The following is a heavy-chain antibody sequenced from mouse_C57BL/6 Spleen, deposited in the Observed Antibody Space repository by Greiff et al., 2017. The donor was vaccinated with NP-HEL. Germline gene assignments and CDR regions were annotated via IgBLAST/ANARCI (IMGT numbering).Heavy chain of an antibody. CDR1: GYTFTSYW. CDR2: IDPSDSET. Sequence: QVQLKESGAELVRPGSSVKLSCKASGYTFTSYWMHWVKQRPIQGLEWIGNIDPSDSETHYNQKFKDKATLTVDKSSSTAYMQLSSLTSEDSAVYYCARDYYYGTYYAMDYWGQGTSVTVSS. CDR3: ARDYYYGTYYAMDY. J-gene: IGHJ4*01. V-gene: IGHV1-52*01. D-gene: IGHD1-1*01.